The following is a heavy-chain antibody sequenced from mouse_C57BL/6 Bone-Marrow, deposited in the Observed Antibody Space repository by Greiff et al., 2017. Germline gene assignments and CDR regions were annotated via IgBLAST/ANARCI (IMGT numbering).Heavy chain of an antibody. Sequence: EVKLQQSGAELVRPGASVKLSCTASGFNIKDDYMHWVKQRPEQGLEWIGWIDPENGDTEYASKFQGKATITADTSSNTAYLQLSSLTSEDTAVYYGTDPIYDGYYFDVWGTGTTVTVSS. CDR1: GFNIKDDY. V-gene: IGHV14-4*01. D-gene: IGHD2-3*01. CDR2: IDPENGDT. J-gene: IGHJ1*03. CDR3: TDPIYDGYYFDV.